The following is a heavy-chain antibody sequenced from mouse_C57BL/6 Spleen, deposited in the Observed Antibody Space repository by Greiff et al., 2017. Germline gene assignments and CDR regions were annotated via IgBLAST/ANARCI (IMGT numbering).Heavy chain of an antibody. Sequence: QVQLQQPGAELVMPGASVKLSCKASGYTFTSYWMHWVKQRPGQGLEWIGEIDPSDSYTNYNQKFKGKSTLTVDKSSSTAYMQLSSLTSEDSAVYYWARYYYDYDGYCDVWGTGATVTVSS. CDR3: ARYYYDYDGYCDV. V-gene: IGHV1-69*01. CDR2: IDPSDSYT. J-gene: IGHJ1*03. D-gene: IGHD2-4*01. CDR1: GYTFTSYW.